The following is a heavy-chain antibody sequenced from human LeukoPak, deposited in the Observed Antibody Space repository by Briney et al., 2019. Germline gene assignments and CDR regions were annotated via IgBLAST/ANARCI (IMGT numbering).Heavy chain of an antibody. V-gene: IGHV4-34*01. J-gene: IGHJ4*02. Sequence: PSETLSLTCAVYGGSFSGYYWSWIRQPPGKGLEWIGEINHSGSTNYNPSLKSRVTISVDTSKNQFSLKLSSVTAADTAVYYCARVVLERCFDYWGQGTLVTVYS. CDR1: GGSFSGYY. D-gene: IGHD1-1*01. CDR2: INHSGST. CDR3: ARVVLERCFDY.